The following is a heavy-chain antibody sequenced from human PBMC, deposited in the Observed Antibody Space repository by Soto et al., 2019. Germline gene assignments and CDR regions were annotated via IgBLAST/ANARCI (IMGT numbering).Heavy chain of an antibody. J-gene: IGHJ3*02. CDR3: AREICSGGSCLDAFDI. D-gene: IGHD2-15*01. Sequence: QVQLQQWGAGLLKPSETLSLTCAVYGGSFSGYYWSWIRQPPGKGLEWIGEINHSGSTNYNPSLKSRVTISVDTSKNQFSLKLSSVTAADTAVYYCAREICSGGSCLDAFDIWGQGTMVTVSS. V-gene: IGHV4-34*01. CDR1: GGSFSGYY. CDR2: INHSGST.